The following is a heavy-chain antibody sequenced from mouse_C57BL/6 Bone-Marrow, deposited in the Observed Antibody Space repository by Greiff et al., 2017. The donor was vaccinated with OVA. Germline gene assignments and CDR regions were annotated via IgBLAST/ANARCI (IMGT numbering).Heavy chain of an antibody. V-gene: IGHV1-53*01. CDR3: ARSDGSSPYFDY. CDR2: INPSNGGT. J-gene: IGHJ2*01. D-gene: IGHD1-1*01. CDR1: GYTFTSYW. Sequence: QVQLQQPGTELVKPGASVKLSCKASGYTFTSYWMHWVKQRPGQGLEWIGNINPSNGGTNYNEKFKSKATLTVDKSSSTAYLQLSSLTSEDSAVYYCARSDGSSPYFDYWGQGTTLTVSS.